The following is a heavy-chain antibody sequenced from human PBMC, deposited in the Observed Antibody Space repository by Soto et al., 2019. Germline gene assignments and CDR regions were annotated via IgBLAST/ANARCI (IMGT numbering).Heavy chain of an antibody. V-gene: IGHV3-74*01. CDR2: ISGDGSST. D-gene: IGHD6-19*01. J-gene: IGHJ3*02. Sequence: EVQLVESGGGLVQPGGSLRLSCAASGFTFNSHWMHWVRQAPGKGLVWVSRISGDGSSTAYADSVKGRFTISRDNADNSLYLQMTSLRAEDTAVYYCARGTSAWRNALDIWGQGTMVTVSS. CDR1: GFTFNSHW. CDR3: ARGTSAWRNALDI.